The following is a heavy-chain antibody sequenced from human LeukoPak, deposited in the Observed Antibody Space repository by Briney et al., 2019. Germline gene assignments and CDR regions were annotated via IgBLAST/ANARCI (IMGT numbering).Heavy chain of an antibody. CDR1: GGTFSSYA. V-gene: IGHV1-69*06. D-gene: IGHD3-10*01. J-gene: IGHJ4*02. Sequence: SAKVSCKASGGTFSSYAISWVRQAPGQGLEWMGGIIPIFGTANYAQKFQGRVTITADKSTSTAYMELSSLRSEDTAVYYCARVKRFGELFLDYWGQGTLVTVSS. CDR3: ARVKRFGELFLDY. CDR2: IIPIFGTA.